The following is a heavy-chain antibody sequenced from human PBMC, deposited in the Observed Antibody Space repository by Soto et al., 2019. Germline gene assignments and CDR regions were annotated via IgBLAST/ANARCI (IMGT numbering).Heavy chain of an antibody. Sequence: ASVKVSCKASGYTFTSYGISWVRQAPGQGLEWMGWISAYNGNTNYAQKFQGRVTITAGKSTSTAYMELSSLRSEDTAVYYCATNGYCSGGSCYSGEYNWFDPWGQGTLVTVSS. J-gene: IGHJ5*02. CDR1: GYTFTSYG. CDR2: ISAYNGNT. CDR3: ATNGYCSGGSCYSGEYNWFDP. V-gene: IGHV1-18*01. D-gene: IGHD2-15*01.